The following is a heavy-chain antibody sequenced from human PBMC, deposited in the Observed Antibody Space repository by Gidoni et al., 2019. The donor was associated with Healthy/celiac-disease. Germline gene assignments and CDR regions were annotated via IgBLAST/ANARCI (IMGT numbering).Heavy chain of an antibody. J-gene: IGHJ3*02. V-gene: IGHV3-21*01. CDR2: ISSSSSYI. CDR1: GFTFSSYS. CDR3: ARVGRWLQLLDAFDI. D-gene: IGHD5-12*01. Sequence: EVQLVESGGGLVKPGGSLRLSCAASGFTFSSYSMNWVRQAPGKGLEWVSSISSSSSYIYYADSVKGRFTISRDNAKNSLYLQMNSLRAEDTAVYYCARVGRWLQLLDAFDIWGQGTMVTVSS.